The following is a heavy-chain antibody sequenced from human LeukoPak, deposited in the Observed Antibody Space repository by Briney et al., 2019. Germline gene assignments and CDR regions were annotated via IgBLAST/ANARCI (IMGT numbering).Heavy chain of an antibody. V-gene: IGHV4-59*08. CDR1: GGSISSYY. D-gene: IGHD6-13*01. J-gene: IGHJ5*02. Sequence: NPSETLSLTCTVSGGSISSYYWSWIRQPPGKGLEWIGYIYYSGSTNYNPSLKSRVTISVETSKNQFSLKLSSVTAADTAVYYCARGFSSSWYFNWFGPWGQGTLVTVSS. CDR2: IYYSGST. CDR3: ARGFSSSWYFNWFGP.